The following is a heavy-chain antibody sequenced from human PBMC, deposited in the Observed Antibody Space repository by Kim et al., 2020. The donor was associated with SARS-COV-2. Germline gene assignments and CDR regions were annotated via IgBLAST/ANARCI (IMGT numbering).Heavy chain of an antibody. CDR3: STLMDT. J-gene: IGHJ3*01. Sequence: GGSLRLSCTGSGFTFGSYDMNWVRQAPGKGLEWAGLIKRIAPGGTTAYAASVKVRFTISRDNAKSIAYLQINNLKAEDTGVYYCSTLMDTWGRGTVVTVSS. D-gene: IGHD2-8*01. V-gene: IGHV3-49*04. CDR1: GFTFGSYD. CDR2: IKRIAPGGTT.